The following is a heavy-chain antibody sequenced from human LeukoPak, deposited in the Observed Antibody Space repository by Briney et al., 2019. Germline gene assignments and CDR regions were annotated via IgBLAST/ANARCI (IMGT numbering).Heavy chain of an antibody. CDR1: GFTFSSYS. CDR3: ARLAMVFDAFDI. Sequence: PGGSLRLSCAASGFTFSSYSMNWVRQAPGKGLEWVSSISSSSSYIYYADSVKGRFTISRDNVKNSLYLQMNSLRAEDTAVYYCARLAMVFDAFDIWGQGTMVTVSS. D-gene: IGHD5-18*01. CDR2: ISSSSSYI. J-gene: IGHJ3*02. V-gene: IGHV3-21*01.